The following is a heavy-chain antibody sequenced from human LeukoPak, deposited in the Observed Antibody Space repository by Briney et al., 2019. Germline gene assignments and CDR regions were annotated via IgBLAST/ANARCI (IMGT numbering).Heavy chain of an antibody. V-gene: IGHV5-10-1*01. CDR3: ARTRGYSYGPPFDF. J-gene: IGHJ4*02. D-gene: IGHD5-18*01. CDR1: GYSFTNYW. Sequence: GESLKISCKGSGYSFTNYWITWVRQMPGKGLEWMGRIDPSDSYTNYSPSFQGHVTISADKSITIAYLQWSSLKASDTAMYYCARTRGYSYGPPFDFWGQGTLVTVSS. CDR2: IDPSDSYT.